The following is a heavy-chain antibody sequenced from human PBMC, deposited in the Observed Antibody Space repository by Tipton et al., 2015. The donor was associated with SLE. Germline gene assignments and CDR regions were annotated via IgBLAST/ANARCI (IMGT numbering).Heavy chain of an antibody. V-gene: IGHV4-39*07. CDR2: INHSGST. CDR3: ATSSRGRPI. J-gene: IGHJ3*02. Sequence: TLSLTCTVSGGSVSSGSYYWSWIRQPPGKGLEWIGEINHSGSTNYNPSLKSRVTISVDTSKNQFSLKLSSVTAADTAVYYCATSSRGRPIWGQGTMVTVSS. D-gene: IGHD6-6*01. CDR1: GGSVSSGSYY.